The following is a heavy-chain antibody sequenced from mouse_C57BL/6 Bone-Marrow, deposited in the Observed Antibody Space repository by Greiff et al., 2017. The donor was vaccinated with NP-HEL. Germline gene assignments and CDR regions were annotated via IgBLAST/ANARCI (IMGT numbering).Heavy chain of an antibody. D-gene: IGHD3-1*01. J-gene: IGHJ2*01. V-gene: IGHV5-4*01. CDR3: ARGNFGYFDY. CDR2: ISDGGSYT. Sequence: DVQLVESGGGLVKPGGSLKLSCAASGFTFSSYAMSWVRQTPEKRLEWVATISDGGSYTYYPDNVKGRFTISRDNAKNNLYLQMSHLKSEDTAMYYCARGNFGYFDYWGQGTTLTVSS. CDR1: GFTFSSYA.